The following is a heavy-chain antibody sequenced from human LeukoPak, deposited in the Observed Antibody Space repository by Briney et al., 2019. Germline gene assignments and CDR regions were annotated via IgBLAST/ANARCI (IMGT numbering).Heavy chain of an antibody. V-gene: IGHV3-21*01. J-gene: IGHJ4*02. CDR3: ARQADHAFDY. Sequence: GGSLRLSCAASGFTFSSYSMNWVRQAPGKGLEWVSSISSSSSYIYYADSVKGRFTISRGNAKNSLYLQMNSLRAEDTAVYYCARQADHAFDYWGQGTLVTVSS. CDR1: GFTFSSYS. CDR2: ISSSSSYI.